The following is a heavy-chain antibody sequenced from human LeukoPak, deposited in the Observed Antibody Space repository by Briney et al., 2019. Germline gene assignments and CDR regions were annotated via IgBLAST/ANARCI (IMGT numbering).Heavy chain of an antibody. CDR2: VSGNNGNT. CDR3: ARDFDV. J-gene: IGHJ3*01. V-gene: IGHV1-18*01. Sequence: ASVKVSCKASGYTFTTYGISWVPQAPGQGLEWMGWVSGNNGNTNYAQKLQGRVTMTTDTSTNTAYMELRSLRSDDTAVYYCARDFDVWGQGTMVTVSS. CDR1: GYTFTTYG.